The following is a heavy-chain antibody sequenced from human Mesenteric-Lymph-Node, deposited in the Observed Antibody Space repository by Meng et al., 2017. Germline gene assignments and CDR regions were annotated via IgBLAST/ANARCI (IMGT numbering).Heavy chain of an antibody. J-gene: IGHJ4*02. CDR1: GYIFTNLW. Sequence: GESLKISCEGSGYIFTNLWIGWVRQMPGKGLEWMGVIYPGNSHTTYSPSFQGQVTISADKSISTAYLQWSSLKASDTAMCYCARSQAYVTNEGSLGYYFDYWGQGTLVTVSS. CDR3: ARSQAYVTNEGSLGYYFDY. V-gene: IGHV5-51*01. CDR2: IYPGNSHT. D-gene: IGHD4-17*01.